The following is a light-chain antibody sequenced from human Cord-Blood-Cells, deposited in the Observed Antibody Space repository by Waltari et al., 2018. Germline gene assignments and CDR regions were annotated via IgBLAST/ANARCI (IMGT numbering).Light chain of an antibody. CDR2: LGS. CDR3: MQALQTPPT. V-gene: IGKV2-28*01. Sequence: DIVMTQSPLSLPVTPGEPASISCRSSQSLLHSNGYNYLGWYLQKPGQSPQLLIYLGSNRGSGVPDRFSGSGSGTDFTLKISRVEAEDVGFYYCMQALQTPPTFGQGTKVEIK. J-gene: IGKJ1*01. CDR1: QSLLHSNGYNY.